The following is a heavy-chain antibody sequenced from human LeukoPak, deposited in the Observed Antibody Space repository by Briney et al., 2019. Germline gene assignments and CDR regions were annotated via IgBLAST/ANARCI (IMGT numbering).Heavy chain of an antibody. J-gene: IGHJ4*02. CDR3: ARALAATVTEFDY. Sequence: ASVTVSCKTSGYTFTGYYMHWVRQAPGQGLEWMGWINPNSGGTNSAQKFQGRVTMTRDTSIGTAYMELSRLRSDDTAVYYCARALAATVTEFDYWGQGTLVTVSS. CDR1: GYTFTGYY. CDR2: INPNSGGT. D-gene: IGHD6-13*01. V-gene: IGHV1-2*02.